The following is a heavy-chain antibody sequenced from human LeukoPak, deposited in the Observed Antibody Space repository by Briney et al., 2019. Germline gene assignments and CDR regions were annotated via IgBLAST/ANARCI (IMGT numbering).Heavy chain of an antibody. CDR2: ISANSGNT. V-gene: IGHV1-18*01. Sequence: GASVKVSCKASGYTFTNYGISWVRQAPGQGREWMGWISANSGNTNYAQKLQGRVTNTTDTSTSTVYMELRSLRSDDTAVYYCARDRSTNDYWGQGTLVTVSS. D-gene: IGHD2-8*01. J-gene: IGHJ4*02. CDR3: ARDRSTNDY. CDR1: GYTFTNYG.